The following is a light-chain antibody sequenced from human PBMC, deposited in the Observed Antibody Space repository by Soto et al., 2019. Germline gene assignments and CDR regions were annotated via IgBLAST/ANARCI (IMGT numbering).Light chain of an antibody. CDR3: QQSHSIPYT. CDR1: QTISTY. Sequence: DIQMTQSPSSLSASVGDRVTITCRASQTISTYLNWYQQKPGKAPKLLIYAASRLQSGVPSRFSGSGSATDFTLTISSLQPEDFATYYCQQSHSIPYTFGQGTKLEIK. CDR2: AAS. J-gene: IGKJ2*01. V-gene: IGKV1-39*01.